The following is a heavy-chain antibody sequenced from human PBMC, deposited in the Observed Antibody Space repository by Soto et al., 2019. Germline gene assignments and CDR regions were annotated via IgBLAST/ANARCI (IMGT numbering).Heavy chain of an antibody. CDR2: INHSGST. J-gene: IGHJ4*02. D-gene: IGHD6-13*01. V-gene: IGHV4-34*01. CDR3: ASTGSSWYVDSPFDY. Sequence: SETLSLTCAVYGGSFSGYYWSWIRQPPGKGLEWIGEINHSGSTNYNPSLKSRVTISVDTSENQFSLKLSSVTAADTAVYYCASTGSSWYVDSPFDYWGQGTLVTVSS. CDR1: GGSFSGYY.